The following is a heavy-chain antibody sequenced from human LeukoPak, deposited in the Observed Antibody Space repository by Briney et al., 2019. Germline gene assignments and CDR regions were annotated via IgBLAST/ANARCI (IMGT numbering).Heavy chain of an antibody. CDR3: ARDSGVTVSSDY. CDR2: ISYDGSNK. J-gene: IGHJ4*02. Sequence: PGGSLRLSCAASGFTFSSYAMHWVRQAPGKGLEWVAVISYDGSNKYYADSVKGRFTISRDNSKNTLYLQMNSLRAEDTAVYYCARDSGVTVSSDYWGQETLVTVSS. V-gene: IGHV3-30-3*01. D-gene: IGHD2-21*02. CDR1: GFTFSSYA.